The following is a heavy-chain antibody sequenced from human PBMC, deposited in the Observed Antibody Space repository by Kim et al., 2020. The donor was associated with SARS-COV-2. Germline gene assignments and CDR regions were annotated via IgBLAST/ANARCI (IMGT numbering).Heavy chain of an antibody. CDR2: INHSETT. V-gene: IGHV4-34*01. Sequence: SETLSLTCEVHGGSLRGYYWSWIRQAPGKGLEWIAEINHSETTTYNPSFKSRVTVSIVTSATKNQFPLNLTSVTAAATAFYYWAGVGNYMGRRLMRYYFFDYWGRGTLVTVSS. CDR1: GGSLRGYY. J-gene: IGHJ4*02. CDR3: AGVGNYMGRRLMRYYFFDY. D-gene: IGHD3-10*01.